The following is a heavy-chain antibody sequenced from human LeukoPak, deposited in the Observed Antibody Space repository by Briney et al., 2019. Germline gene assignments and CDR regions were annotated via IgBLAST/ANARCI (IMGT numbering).Heavy chain of an antibody. V-gene: IGHV3-30*02. D-gene: IGHD2-2*01. CDR1: GFTFSNYG. J-gene: IGHJ6*03. CDR3: AKDGCSSTSCPYIYYYYYMDV. CDR2: IRYDGSDK. Sequence: GGSLRLSCAASGFTFSNYGMHWVRQAPGKGLEWVAFIRYDGSDKYYADSVKGRFTISRDNSKNTLYLQMNSLRAEDTAVYYCAKDGCSSTSCPYIYYYYYMDVWGKGTTVTVSS.